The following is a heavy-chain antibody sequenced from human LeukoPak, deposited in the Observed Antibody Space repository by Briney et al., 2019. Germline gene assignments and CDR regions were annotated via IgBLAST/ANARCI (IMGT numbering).Heavy chain of an antibody. J-gene: IGHJ6*02. V-gene: IGHV3-49*04. CDR2: IGGKAYGGTT. D-gene: IGHD1-26*01. Sequence: GGSLRLSCTASGFTFWVYIMSGVRQARGEGGEWVGFIGGKAYGGTTEYAASVKGRFTISRDESKSIAYLQVNSLKTEDTAVYYCTRDGSGMHYGMDVWGQGTTVTVSS. CDR1: GFTFWVYI. CDR3: TRDGSGMHYGMDV.